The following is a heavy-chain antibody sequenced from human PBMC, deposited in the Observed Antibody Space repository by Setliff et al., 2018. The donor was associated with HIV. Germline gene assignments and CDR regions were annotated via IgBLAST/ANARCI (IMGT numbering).Heavy chain of an antibody. CDR2: TYYSGST. D-gene: IGHD4-17*01. CDR3: ARALYGDYGGDLNWLDP. Sequence: PGGSLRLSCAASGFTFSSYGMHWVRQAPGKGLEWIGSTYYSGSTNYNPSLKSRVTISVDTSKNQFSLKLSSVTAADTAVYYCARALYGDYGGDLNWLDPWGQGTLVTVSS. CDR1: GFTFSSYG. V-gene: IGHV4-59*01. J-gene: IGHJ5*02.